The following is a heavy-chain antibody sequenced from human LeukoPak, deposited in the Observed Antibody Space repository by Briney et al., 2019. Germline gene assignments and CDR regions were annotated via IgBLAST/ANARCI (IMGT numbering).Heavy chain of an antibody. CDR3: ARDSRSWYGDYYYGMDV. CDR2: IYSGGST. J-gene: IGHJ6*02. D-gene: IGHD6-13*01. CDR1: GFXVSSNY. V-gene: IGHV3-53*01. Sequence: GGSLRLSCAASGFXVSSNYISWVRQAPGKGLELVSTIYSGGSTYYADSVKGRFSISRDTSTTSLYLQLNSMRAGDSAVYYCARDSRSWYGDYYYGMDVWGQGTTVTVSS.